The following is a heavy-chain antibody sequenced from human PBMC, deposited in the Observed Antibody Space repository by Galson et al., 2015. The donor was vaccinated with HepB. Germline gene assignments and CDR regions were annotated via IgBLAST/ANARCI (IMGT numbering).Heavy chain of an antibody. D-gene: IGHD6-19*01. CDR1: GDSVSSNSTA. V-gene: IGHV6-1*01. CDR3: AREPGSSGWYAYFDY. Sequence: CAISGDSVSSNSTAWNWVRQSPSRGLEWLGRTYYRSKWYNDYAVSVKSRITINPDTSKNQFSLQLNSVTPEDTAVYYCAREPGSSGWYAYFDYWGQGTLVTVSS. CDR2: TYYRSKWYN. J-gene: IGHJ4*02.